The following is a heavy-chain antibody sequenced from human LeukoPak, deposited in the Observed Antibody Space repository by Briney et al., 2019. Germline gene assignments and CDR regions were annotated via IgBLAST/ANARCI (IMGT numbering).Heavy chain of an antibody. J-gene: IGHJ4*02. CDR2: INPNSGGT. CDR3: GRYYIEGRCFDY. D-gene: IGHD3-10*01. Sequence: ASVKVSCKASGYTFTGYYIHWVRQAPGQGLEWMGWINPNSGGTNYAQKFQGRVTMTRDTSIRTAYMELSRLRSDDTVMYYCGRYYIEGRCFDYWGQGTLVTVSS. CDR1: GYTFTGYY. V-gene: IGHV1-2*02.